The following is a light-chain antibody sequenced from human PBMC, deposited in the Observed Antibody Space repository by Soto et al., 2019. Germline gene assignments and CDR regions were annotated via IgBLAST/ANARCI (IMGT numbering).Light chain of an antibody. Sequence: QSVLTQPPSVSAAPGQKVTISCSGSSSNIGNNYVSWYQQLPGTAPKLLIYDNNKRPSGIPDRFSGSKSGTSATLGITGLQTGVEADYYCGTWDSSLSVNYVFGNGTKVT. CDR3: GTWDSSLSVNYV. CDR1: SSNIGNNY. V-gene: IGLV1-51*01. J-gene: IGLJ1*01. CDR2: DNN.